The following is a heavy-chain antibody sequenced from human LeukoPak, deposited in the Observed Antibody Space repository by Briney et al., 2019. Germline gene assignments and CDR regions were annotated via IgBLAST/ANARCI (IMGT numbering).Heavy chain of an antibody. V-gene: IGHV4-34*01. CDR1: GGPFSGYY. CDR2: INHSGST. CDR3: ARGGGSSSYRFDP. Sequence: PSETLSLTCALYGGPFSGYYWSWIRQPPGKGLEWIGEINHSGSTNYNPSLKSRVTISVDTSKNQFSLKLSSVTAADTAVYYCARGGGSSSYRFDPWGQGTLVTVSS. D-gene: IGHD6-13*01. J-gene: IGHJ5*02.